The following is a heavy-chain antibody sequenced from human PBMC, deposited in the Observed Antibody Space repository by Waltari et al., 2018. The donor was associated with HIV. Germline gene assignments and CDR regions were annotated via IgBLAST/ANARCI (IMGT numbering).Heavy chain of an antibody. CDR1: GFSFSIYA. D-gene: IGHD6-13*01. V-gene: IGHV3-23*01. CDR2: IGGRRDNE. Sequence: EVQLLESGGGLVQPGGSLRLSCRASGFSFSIYAMNWVRQAPGKGVGGVSGIGGRRDNECYAESVKGRFTNSRDNSKNKVFLQMKSLRPEDTAFYYCTKDPVTAVGNINWFDPWGQGTLVTVSS. J-gene: IGHJ5*02. CDR3: TKDPVTAVGNINWFDP.